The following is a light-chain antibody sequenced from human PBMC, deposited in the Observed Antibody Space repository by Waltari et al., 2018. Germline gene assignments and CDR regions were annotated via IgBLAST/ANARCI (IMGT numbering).Light chain of an antibody. CDR1: QSIGNS. CDR3: QQYNRYLLT. CDR2: EAS. V-gene: IGKV1-5*03. Sequence: DIQLTQSPSTLSASVGDRVTLTCRASQSIGNSLAWYQQKPGKAPKVAIYEASSLESGVPSRFSGSGSGTDFTLTINSLQPDDFATYYCQQYNRYLLTFGGGTKVEIK. J-gene: IGKJ4*01.